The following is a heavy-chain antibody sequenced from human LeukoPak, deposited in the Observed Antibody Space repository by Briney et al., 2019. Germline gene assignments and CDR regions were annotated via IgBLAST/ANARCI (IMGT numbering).Heavy chain of an antibody. J-gene: IGHJ4*02. CDR3: ARGGFLCGGDCPSDY. CDR1: GGTFSSYA. Sequence: GASVKVSCKASGGTFSSYAISWVRQAPGQGLEWMGRIIPIFGTANYAQKFQGRVTITTDESTSTAYMELSSLRSEDTAVYYCARGGFLCGGDCPSDYWGQGTLVTVSS. V-gene: IGHV1-69*05. CDR2: IIPIFGTA. D-gene: IGHD2-21*02.